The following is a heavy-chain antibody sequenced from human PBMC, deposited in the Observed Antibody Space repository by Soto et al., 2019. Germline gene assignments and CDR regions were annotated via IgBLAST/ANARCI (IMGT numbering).Heavy chain of an antibody. V-gene: IGHV3-23*01. CDR3: ARWSYLDY. CDR1: GFGFGSYA. D-gene: IGHD3-3*01. Sequence: PGGSLRLSVAASGFGFGSYALSWVRQTPGKGQEWVSTISDSDGKTFYADSVKGRFSISRDTSQSTLYLQMNSLRADDTAMYYCARWSYLDYWGQGTRVTVSS. CDR2: ISDSDGKT. J-gene: IGHJ4*02.